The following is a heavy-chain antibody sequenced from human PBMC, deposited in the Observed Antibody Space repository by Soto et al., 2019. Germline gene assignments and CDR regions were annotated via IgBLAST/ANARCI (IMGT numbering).Heavy chain of an antibody. CDR3: ARRVPGRGDSTRNDCYIDS. Sequence: SETLYLNCSVSGGSISSSPSYWAWIRQSSWKGLEWIGSMTSDGDTYYSPSLRGRVTFSVDLSKNEFSLNLQSVTATDTAVFYCARRVPGRGDSTRNDCYIDSWGEGTLVT. CDR2: MTSDGDT. D-gene: IGHD1-1*01. V-gene: IGHV4-39*01. CDR1: GGSISSSPSY. J-gene: IGHJ4*02.